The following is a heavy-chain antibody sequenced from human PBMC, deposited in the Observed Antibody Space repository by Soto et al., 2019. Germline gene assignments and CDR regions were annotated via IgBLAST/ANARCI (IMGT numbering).Heavy chain of an antibody. J-gene: IGHJ3*02. CDR3: ARDIVGGRLDAFDI. Sequence: ASVKVSCKASGYTFTGYYMPWVRQAPGQGLEWMGWINPNSGGTNYAQKFQGWVTMTRDTSISTAYMELSRLRSDDTAVYYCARDIVGGRLDAFDIWGQGTMVTVSS. CDR1: GYTFTGYY. D-gene: IGHD1-26*01. CDR2: INPNSGGT. V-gene: IGHV1-2*04.